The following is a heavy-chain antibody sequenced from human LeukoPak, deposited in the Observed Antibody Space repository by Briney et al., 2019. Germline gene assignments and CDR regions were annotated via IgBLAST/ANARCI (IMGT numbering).Heavy chain of an antibody. J-gene: IGHJ4*02. CDR2: IYHSGST. V-gene: IGHV4-38-2*02. D-gene: IGHD4-17*01. CDR3: ARDSTFPHRYIYGEEFDY. Sequence: PSETLSLTCTVSGYPISSGYYWGWIRQPPGKGLEWIGNIYHSGSTFYHPSLKSRVTISVDTSKNQFSLKLSSVTAADTAVYYCARDSTFPHRYIYGEEFDYWGQGTLVTVSS. CDR1: GYPISSGYY.